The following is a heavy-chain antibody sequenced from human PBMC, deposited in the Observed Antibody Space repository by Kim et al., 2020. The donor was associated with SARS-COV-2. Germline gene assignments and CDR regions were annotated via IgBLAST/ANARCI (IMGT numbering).Heavy chain of an antibody. CDR1: GGSISSGDYY. CDR2: IYYSGST. J-gene: IGHJ4*02. V-gene: IGHV4-30-4*01. Sequence: SETLSLTCTVSGGSISSGDYYWSWIRQPPGKGLEWIGYIYYSGSTYYNPSLKSRVTISVDTSKNQFSLKLSSVTAADTAVYYCARARATSITIFGVVMDHNFDYWGQGTLVTVSS. CDR3: ARARATSITIFGVVMDHNFDY. D-gene: IGHD3-3*01.